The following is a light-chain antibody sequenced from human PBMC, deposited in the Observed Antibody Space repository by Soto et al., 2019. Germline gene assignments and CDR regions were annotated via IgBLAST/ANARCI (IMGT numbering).Light chain of an antibody. Sequence: DIPMTQSPSSVSASVGDRVTITCRATQVISSWLAWYQQKPGKAPKLLIYATSNLQSGVPSRFSGSGSGTDFTLTITRLQPEDFATYYCQQANSLPYTFGQGTKLEIK. CDR2: ATS. V-gene: IGKV1-12*01. CDR3: QQANSLPYT. CDR1: QVISSW. J-gene: IGKJ2*01.